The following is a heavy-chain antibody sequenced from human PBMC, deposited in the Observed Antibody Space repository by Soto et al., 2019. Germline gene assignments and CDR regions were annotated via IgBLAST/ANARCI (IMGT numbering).Heavy chain of an antibody. CDR3: AKADCKLRLAAAGPPQV. Sequence: GGSLRLSCAASGFTFSSYGMHWVRQAPGKGLEWVAVISYDGSNKYYADSVKGRFTISRDNSKNTLYLQMNSLRAEDTAVYYCAKADCKLRLAAAGPPQVWGQGTTVTVSS. CDR2: ISYDGSNK. CDR1: GFTFSSYG. D-gene: IGHD6-13*01. J-gene: IGHJ6*02. V-gene: IGHV3-30*18.